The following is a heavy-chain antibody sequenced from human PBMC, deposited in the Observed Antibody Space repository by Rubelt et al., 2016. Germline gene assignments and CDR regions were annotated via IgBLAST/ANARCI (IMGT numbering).Heavy chain of an antibody. J-gene: IGHJ4*02. Sequence: PGGSLRLSCGASGLTVRSNYMSWVRQAPGKGLEWVSAISGSGGSTYYADSVKGRFTISRDNSKNTLYLQMNSLRAEDTAVYYCAKNDYGDYAGSFDYWGQGTLVTVSS. V-gene: IGHV3-23*01. CDR2: ISGSGGST. CDR3: AKNDYGDYAGSFDY. D-gene: IGHD4-17*01. CDR1: GLTVRSNY.